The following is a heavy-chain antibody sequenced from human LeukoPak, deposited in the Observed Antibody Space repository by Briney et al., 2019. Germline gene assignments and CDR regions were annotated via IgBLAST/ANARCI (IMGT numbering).Heavy chain of an antibody. J-gene: IGHJ4*02. V-gene: IGHV1-2*02. CDR2: INPNSGGT. Sequence: GASVKVSCKASGYTFTCYYMHWVRQAPGQGLEWMGWINPNSGGTNYAQKFQGRVTMTRDTSISTAYMELSRLRSNDTAVYYCATERGGVFYCSSTSCPADFDYWGQGTLVTVSS. CDR3: ATERGGVFYCSSTSCPADFDY. D-gene: IGHD2-2*01. CDR1: GYTFTCYY.